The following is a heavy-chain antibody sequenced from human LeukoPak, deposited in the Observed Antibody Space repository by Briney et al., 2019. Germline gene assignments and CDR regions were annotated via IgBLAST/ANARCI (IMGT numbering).Heavy chain of an antibody. Sequence: SETLSLTCTVSGGSIRGYYWSWIRQPPGKGLQFIGYIYYTGSTNYNPSLESRVTLSVDTSKNQFSLKLRSVTAADTAVYYCARLSKDTVVLPAAMAHYFDYWGQGTLVTVSS. V-gene: IGHV4-59*08. CDR2: IYYTGST. CDR3: ARLSKDTVVLPAAMAHYFDY. CDR1: GGSIRGYY. J-gene: IGHJ4*02. D-gene: IGHD2-2*01.